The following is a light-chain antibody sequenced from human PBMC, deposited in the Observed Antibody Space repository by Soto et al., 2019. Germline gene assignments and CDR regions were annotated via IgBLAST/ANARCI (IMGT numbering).Light chain of an antibody. Sequence: QSVLTQPPSASGTPGQRVTISCSGSSSNIGSNTVNWYQQLPGTAPKLLIHANNQRPSGVPDRFSGSKSGTSASLAISWLQSEEADYYCAAWDDSLNGAVFGGGTQLTVL. CDR2: ANN. CDR1: SSNIGSNT. CDR3: AAWDDSLNGAV. V-gene: IGLV1-44*01. J-gene: IGLJ7*01.